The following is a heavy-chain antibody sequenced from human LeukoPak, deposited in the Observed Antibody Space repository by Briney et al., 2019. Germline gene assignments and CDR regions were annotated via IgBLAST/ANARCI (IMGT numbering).Heavy chain of an antibody. Sequence: PGGSLRLSCAASGFTFSGYWMHWVRQAPGKGLVWVSRINSDGSSTSYADSVKSRFTISRDNAKNTLYLQMNSLRAEDTAVYYCARGGYYDSSGYLDYWGQGTLVTVSS. D-gene: IGHD3-22*01. J-gene: IGHJ4*02. V-gene: IGHV3-74*01. CDR2: INSDGSST. CDR3: ARGGYYDSSGYLDY. CDR1: GFTFSGYW.